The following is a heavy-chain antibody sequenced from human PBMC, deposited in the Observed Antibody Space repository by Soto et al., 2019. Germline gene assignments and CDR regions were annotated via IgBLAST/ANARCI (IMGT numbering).Heavy chain of an antibody. V-gene: IGHV4-59*08. Sequence: PSETLSLTCTVSGGSISSYYWSWIRQPPGNGLVLIGYIYYSVSTIYNPSLKSRVTLSVDTSKNHFSLKLNSMTAADTAVYYCARHNYGSGSTYFDYWGQGTLVTVSS. D-gene: IGHD3-10*01. CDR2: IYYSVST. CDR3: ARHNYGSGSTYFDY. J-gene: IGHJ4*02. CDR1: GGSISSYY.